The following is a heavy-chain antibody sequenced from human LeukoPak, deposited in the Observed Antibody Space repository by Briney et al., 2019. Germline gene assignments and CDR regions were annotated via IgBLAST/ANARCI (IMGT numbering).Heavy chain of an antibody. J-gene: IGHJ3*02. CDR2: IKQDESAK. CDR3: ARLRWLDLRAFDI. CDR1: GFTSSDYW. Sequence: GGSLRLSCATSGFTSSDYWMSWVRQAPEEGREGVANIKQDESAKYYADSVKGRFTTSRDNAKNSMYLHMDSLRVEDTALYSCARLRWLDLRAFDIWGQGTMVTVSS. V-gene: IGHV3-7*01. D-gene: IGHD5-12*01.